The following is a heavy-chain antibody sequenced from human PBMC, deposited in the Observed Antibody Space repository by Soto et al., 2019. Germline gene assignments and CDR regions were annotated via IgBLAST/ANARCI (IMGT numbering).Heavy chain of an antibody. V-gene: IGHV4-59*12. CDR3: ALTYYYGRSWFGP. Sequence: SETLSLTCTVSGGSISSYYWSWIRQPPGKGLEWIGYIYYSGSTNYNPSLKSRVTISVDRSRNQFSLKLSSVTAADTAVYYCALTYYYGRSWFGPWGQGTLVTVSS. CDR2: IYYSGST. CDR1: GGSISSYY. J-gene: IGHJ5*02. D-gene: IGHD3-10*01.